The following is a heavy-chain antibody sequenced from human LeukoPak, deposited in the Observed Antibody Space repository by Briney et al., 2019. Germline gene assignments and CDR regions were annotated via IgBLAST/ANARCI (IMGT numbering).Heavy chain of an antibody. CDR3: ARWGEDVKDSFDV. V-gene: IGHV4-31*03. CDR1: GGSFSSGSSY. CDR2: ISFTGTT. J-gene: IGHJ3*01. Sequence: SETLSLTCTVSGGSFSSGSSYWSWLRQHPVKGLEWIGYISFTGTTYYNLSLKSRVRISSDTSKNQFSLNLKSVSAADTAVYFCARWGEDVKDSFDVWGQGTLVTVSS. D-gene: IGHD1-26*01.